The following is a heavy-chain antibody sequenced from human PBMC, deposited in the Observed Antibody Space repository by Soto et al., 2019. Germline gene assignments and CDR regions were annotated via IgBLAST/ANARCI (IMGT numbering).Heavy chain of an antibody. Sequence: SETLSLTCTVSGGSISTYYWSWIRQPPGKGLEWIGSVYYSGSTNYNPSLKSRVSISVDTSKNQFSLKVNSVTAADTAMYYCVRHDSYGHHFDYWGQGTLVTVSS. J-gene: IGHJ4*02. D-gene: IGHD5-18*01. CDR3: VRHDSYGHHFDY. CDR2: VYYSGST. CDR1: GGSISTYY. V-gene: IGHV4-59*01.